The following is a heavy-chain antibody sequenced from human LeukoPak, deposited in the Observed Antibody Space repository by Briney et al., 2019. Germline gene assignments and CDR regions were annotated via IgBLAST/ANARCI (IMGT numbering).Heavy chain of an antibody. V-gene: IGHV3-23*01. CDR1: GFTFSSYA. CDR3: AKDRRYYDSSGLFDY. Sequence: GGSLRLSCAASGFTFSSYAMSWVRQAPGKGLEWVSAISGSGGSTYYADSVKGRFTISRDNSKNTLFLQMSSLRAEDTAVYYCAKDRRYYDSSGLFDYWGQGTLVTVSS. D-gene: IGHD3-22*01. CDR2: ISGSGGST. J-gene: IGHJ4*02.